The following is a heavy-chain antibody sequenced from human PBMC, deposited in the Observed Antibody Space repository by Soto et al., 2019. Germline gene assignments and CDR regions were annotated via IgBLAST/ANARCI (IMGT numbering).Heavy chain of an antibody. CDR1: GFTFSSYW. V-gene: IGHV3-7*01. Sequence: PGGSLRLSCAASGFTFSSYWMSWVRQAPGKGLEWVANIKQDGSEKYYVDSVKGRFTISRDNAKNSLYLQMNSLRAEDTAVYYCARSSYDYIWGSYRPTEYFQHWGQGTLVTVSS. J-gene: IGHJ1*01. D-gene: IGHD3-16*02. CDR2: IKQDGSEK. CDR3: ARSSYDYIWGSYRPTEYFQH.